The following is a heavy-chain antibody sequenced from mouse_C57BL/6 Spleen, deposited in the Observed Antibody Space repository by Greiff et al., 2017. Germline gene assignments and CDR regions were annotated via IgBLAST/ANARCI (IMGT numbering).Heavy chain of an antibody. CDR1: GYTFTSYW. CDR2: IDPSDSET. Sequence: QVQLQQPGAELVRPGSSVKLSCKASGYTFTSYWMHWVKQRPIQGLEWIGNIDPSDSETHYNQKFKDKATLTVDKSSSTAYMQLSSLTSEDSAVYYCARGRTNYGSGGRAMDEWGQGTTVTVPS. CDR3: ARGRTNYGSGGRAMDE. D-gene: IGHD1-1*01. J-gene: IGHJ4*01. V-gene: IGHV1-52*01.